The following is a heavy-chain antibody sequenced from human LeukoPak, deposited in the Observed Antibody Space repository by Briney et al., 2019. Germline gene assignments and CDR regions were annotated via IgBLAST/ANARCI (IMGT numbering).Heavy chain of an antibody. D-gene: IGHD5-12*01. CDR1: GYTFTSYA. CDR3: ARGDNSGYDWGSYYYYGMDV. CDR2: INAGNGNT. J-gene: IGHJ6*02. V-gene: IGHV1-3*01. Sequence: ASVKVSCKASGYTFTSYAMHWVRQAPGQRLEWMGWINAGNGNTKYSQKFQGWVTMTRDTSISTAYMELSRLRSDDTAVYYCARGDNSGYDWGSYYYYGMDVWGQGTTVTVSS.